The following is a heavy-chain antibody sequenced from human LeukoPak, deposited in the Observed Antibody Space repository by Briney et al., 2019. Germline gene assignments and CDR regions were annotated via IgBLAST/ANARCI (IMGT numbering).Heavy chain of an antibody. Sequence: GASVKVSCKASGGTFSSYAISWVRQAPGQGLEWMGGIIPIFGTANYAQKFQGRVTITADESTSTAYMELSSLRSEDTAVYYCARDRRDGYNLRQDWFDPWGQGTLVTVSS. D-gene: IGHD5-24*01. CDR3: ARDRRDGYNLRQDWFDP. J-gene: IGHJ5*02. CDR2: IIPIFGTA. CDR1: GGTFSSYA. V-gene: IGHV1-69*13.